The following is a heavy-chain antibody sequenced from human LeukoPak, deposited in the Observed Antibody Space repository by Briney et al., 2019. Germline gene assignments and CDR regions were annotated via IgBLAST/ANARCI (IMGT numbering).Heavy chain of an antibody. V-gene: IGHV1-2*02. Sequence: GASVKVSCTASGYTFTGYYMHWVRQAPGQGLEWMGWINPNSGGTNYAQKFQGRVTMTRDTSISTAYMELSRLRSDDTAVYYCATPERGYSGYDFGSWGQGTLVTVSS. CDR2: INPNSGGT. D-gene: IGHD5-12*01. J-gene: IGHJ4*02. CDR3: ATPERGYSGYDFGS. CDR1: GYTFTGYY.